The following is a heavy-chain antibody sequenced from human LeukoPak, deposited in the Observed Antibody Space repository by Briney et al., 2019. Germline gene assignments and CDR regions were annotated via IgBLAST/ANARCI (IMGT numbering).Heavy chain of an antibody. CDR2: SIPMFGIT. V-gene: IGHV1-69*13. J-gene: IGHJ3*02. Sequence: GASVKVSCKASGGTFSNFGISWVRQAPGQGLEWMGGSIPMFGITNDAQKFQGRVTITADASTSTAYMELTRLRSDDTAVYYCAKLSRWTVVSDDGFDIWGQGTMVTVSS. CDR3: AKLSRWTVVSDDGFDI. D-gene: IGHD4-23*01. CDR1: GGTFSNFG.